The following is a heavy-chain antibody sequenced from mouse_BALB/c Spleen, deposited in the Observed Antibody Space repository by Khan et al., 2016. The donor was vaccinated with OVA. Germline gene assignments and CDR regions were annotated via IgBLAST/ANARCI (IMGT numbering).Heavy chain of an antibody. J-gene: IGHJ3*01. CDR2: INPSNSYT. V-gene: IGHV1-4*01. Sequence: QVQLQQSGAELARPGASLKMSCKASGYTFTSYTIHWVRQRPGQPPEWIGHINPSNSYTNYNQNFNDKATLIVDKSSNPAYMQLSSLTSEDSAVDYCVREGAYHRSDGWFAYWGQGTLVTVSA. CDR1: GYTFTSYT. CDR3: VREGAYHRSDGWFAY. D-gene: IGHD2-14*01.